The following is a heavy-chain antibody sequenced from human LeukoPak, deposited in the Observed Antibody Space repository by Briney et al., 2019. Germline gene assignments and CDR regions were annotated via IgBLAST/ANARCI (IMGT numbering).Heavy chain of an antibody. CDR3: AKDATIFGVVRLGYMDV. D-gene: IGHD3-3*01. V-gene: IGHV3-30*02. Sequence: GGSLRLSCAASGFTFSSYGMHWVRQAPGKGLEWVAFIRYDGSNKYYADSVKGRFTISRGNSKNTLYLQMNSLRAEDTAVYYCAKDATIFGVVRLGYMDVWGKGTTVTVSS. CDR2: IRYDGSNK. CDR1: GFTFSSYG. J-gene: IGHJ6*03.